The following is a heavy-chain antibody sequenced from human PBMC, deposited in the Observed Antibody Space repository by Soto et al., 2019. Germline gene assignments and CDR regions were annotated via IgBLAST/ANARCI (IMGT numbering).Heavy chain of an antibody. CDR1: GGSIGIGDYY. J-gene: IGHJ4*02. CDR3: ASRKSSPYFDY. Sequence: PSETLSLTCTVSGGSIGIGDYYWSWIRQPPGKGLEWIGYIYYSGSTYYNPSLKSRVTISVDTSKNQFSLKLSSVTAADTAVYYCASRKSSPYFDYWGQGTLVTVSS. V-gene: IGHV4-30-4*01. CDR2: IYYSGST. D-gene: IGHD3-10*01.